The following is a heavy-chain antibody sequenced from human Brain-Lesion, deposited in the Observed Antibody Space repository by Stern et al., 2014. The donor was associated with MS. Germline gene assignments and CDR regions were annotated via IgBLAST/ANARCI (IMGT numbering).Heavy chain of an antibody. D-gene: IGHD3-10*01. Sequence: QVTLRESGPVLVRPTETLTLTCTVSGISLSNARMGVSWIRQPPGKALEWLAHIFSNDEKSYNTSLRSRVTISRDISKSQVVLTLTNVDPADAATYYCTRSNMFRGCPFSWGQGILVAVS. J-gene: IGHJ5*02. CDR3: TRSNMFRGCPFS. CDR2: IFSNDEK. V-gene: IGHV2-26*01. CDR1: GISLSNARMG.